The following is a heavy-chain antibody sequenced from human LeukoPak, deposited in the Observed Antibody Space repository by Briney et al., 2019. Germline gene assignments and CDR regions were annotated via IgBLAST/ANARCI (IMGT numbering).Heavy chain of an antibody. V-gene: IGHV3-9*01. Sequence: AGGSLRLSCAASGFTFDDYAMHWVRHAPGKGLEWVSGISWNSGSIGYADSVKGRFTISRDNAKNSLYLQMNSLRAEDTALYYCAKVAVAGRIYFDYWGQGTLVTVSS. CDR1: GFTFDDYA. D-gene: IGHD6-19*01. CDR2: ISWNSGSI. CDR3: AKVAVAGRIYFDY. J-gene: IGHJ4*02.